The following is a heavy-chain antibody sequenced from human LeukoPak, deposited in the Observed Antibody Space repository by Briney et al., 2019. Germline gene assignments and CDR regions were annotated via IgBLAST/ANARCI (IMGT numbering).Heavy chain of an antibody. CDR3: AKDNHPDAFDI. Sequence: GGPLRLSCVTSRFXFDDYAIHWVRQAPGKGLEWVSLISGDGDSTYYADSVKGRFTISRDNSKNSLYLHMNSLRTEDTALYYCAKDNHPDAFDIWGQGTMVTVSS. J-gene: IGHJ3*02. V-gene: IGHV3-43*02. CDR2: ISGDGDST. CDR1: RFXFDDYA.